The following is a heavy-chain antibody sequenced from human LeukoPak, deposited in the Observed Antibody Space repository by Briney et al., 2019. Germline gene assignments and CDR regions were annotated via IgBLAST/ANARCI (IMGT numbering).Heavy chain of an antibody. CDR1: GFTFDDYG. Sequence: GGSLRLSCAASGFTFDDYGMSWVRQAPGKGLEWVSGINWNGGSTGYADSVKGRFTISRDNAKNSLYLQMSSLSAEDTALYHCARSSGNYYYYGMDVWGQGTTVTVSS. V-gene: IGHV3-20*01. J-gene: IGHJ6*02. CDR2: INWNGGST. CDR3: ARSSGNYYYYGMDV.